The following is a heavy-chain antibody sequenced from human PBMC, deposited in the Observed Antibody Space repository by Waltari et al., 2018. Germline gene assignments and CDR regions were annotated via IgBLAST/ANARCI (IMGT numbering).Heavy chain of an antibody. CDR2: ICYRVSTI. Sequence: EVQLVESGGGLVQLGGSLRLSCAASGFTFNTYHMNGVRQAPGRGPEGVSCICYRVSTIYFQNFVKGRFTISRDNAKNSLSLQMNILRDEDTALYYCARDHDSSGYPTFDYWGQGTLVTVSS. V-gene: IGHV3-48*02. CDR3: ARDHDSSGYPTFDY. D-gene: IGHD3-22*01. CDR1: GFTFNTYH. J-gene: IGHJ4*02.